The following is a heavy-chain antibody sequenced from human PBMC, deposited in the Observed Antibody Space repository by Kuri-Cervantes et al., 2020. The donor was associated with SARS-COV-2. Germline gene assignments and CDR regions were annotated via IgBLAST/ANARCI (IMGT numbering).Heavy chain of an antibody. J-gene: IGHJ4*02. D-gene: IGHD3-22*01. CDR1: GYTFTSYY. CDR2: ISADNGGT. V-gene: IGHV1-18*04. CDR3: ARIYYDGSGYYENFDY. Sequence: ASVKVSCKASGYTFTSYYMHWVRQAPGQGLEWMGWISADNGGTNYAQKLQGRVTLTTDTSTNTAYMELRSLRSDDTAVYYCARIYYDGSGYYENFDYWGQGTLVTVSS.